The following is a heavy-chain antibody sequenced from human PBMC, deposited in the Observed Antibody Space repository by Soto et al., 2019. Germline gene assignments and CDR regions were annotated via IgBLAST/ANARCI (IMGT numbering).Heavy chain of an antibody. Sequence: SQTLSLTCAISGDSVSSNSAAWNWIRQSPSRGLEWLGMTYYRTKWYNDYAVTVKSRITINPDTTKNQFSMQLNSVTPEDTDVYYCARETEEGSTGSFDYWGQGTMVTVSS. J-gene: IGHJ4*02. V-gene: IGHV6-1*01. CDR2: TYYRTKWYN. CDR3: ARETEEGSTGSFDY. CDR1: GDSVSSNSAA. D-gene: IGHD1-1*01.